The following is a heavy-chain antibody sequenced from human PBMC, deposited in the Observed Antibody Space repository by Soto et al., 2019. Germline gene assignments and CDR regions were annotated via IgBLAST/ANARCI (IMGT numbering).Heavy chain of an antibody. CDR1: GGSISSGGYY. J-gene: IGHJ3*02. Sequence: SETLSLTCTVSGGSISSGGYYWSWIRQHPGKGLEWIGYIYYSGSTYYNPSLKSRVTISVDTSKNQFSLKLSSVTAADTAVYYCARALVYYDSSGFPPADAFDIWGQGAMVTVSS. V-gene: IGHV4-31*03. CDR2: IYYSGST. D-gene: IGHD3-22*01. CDR3: ARALVYYDSSGFPPADAFDI.